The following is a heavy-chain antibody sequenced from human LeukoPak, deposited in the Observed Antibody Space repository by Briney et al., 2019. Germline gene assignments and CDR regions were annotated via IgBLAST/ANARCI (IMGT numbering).Heavy chain of an antibody. V-gene: IGHV5-51*01. CDR2: IYPGDSDT. CDR1: GYSFTSYW. D-gene: IGHD3-9*01. Sequence: GESLKISCKGSGYSFTSYWIGWVRQMPGKGLEWMGIIYPGDSDTRYSPSFQGQVTISADKSTSTAYLQWSSLKASDTAMYYCARHERNYDILTGALDWFDPWGQGTLVTVSS. J-gene: IGHJ5*02. CDR3: ARHERNYDILTGALDWFDP.